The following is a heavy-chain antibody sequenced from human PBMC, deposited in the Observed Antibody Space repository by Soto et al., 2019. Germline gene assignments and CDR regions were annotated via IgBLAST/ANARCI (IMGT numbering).Heavy chain of an antibody. V-gene: IGHV3-49*03. Sequence: GGSLRLSCTTSGFTFGDYAMSWFRQAPGKGLEWVSFIRSKAYGGTTEYAASVKGRFTISRDDSKSIAYLQMNGLKTEDTAVYYCSRCFLRQWLHYDAFDIWGQGTMVTVSS. CDR3: SRCFLRQWLHYDAFDI. D-gene: IGHD6-19*01. CDR1: GFTFGDYA. J-gene: IGHJ3*02. CDR2: IRSKAYGGTT.